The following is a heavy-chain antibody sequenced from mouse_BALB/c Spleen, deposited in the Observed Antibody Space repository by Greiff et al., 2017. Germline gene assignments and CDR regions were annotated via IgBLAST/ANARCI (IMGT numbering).Heavy chain of an antibody. Sequence: EVQGVESGGGLVQPGGSLRLSCATSGFTFTDYYMSWVRQPPGKALEWLGFIRNKANGYTTEYSASVKGRFTISRDNSQSILYLQMNTLRAEDSATYYCARAYYGSRPYAMDYWGQGTSVTVSS. J-gene: IGHJ4*01. CDR1: GFTFTDYY. CDR2: IRNKANGYTT. V-gene: IGHV7-3*02. D-gene: IGHD1-1*01. CDR3: ARAYYGSRPYAMDY.